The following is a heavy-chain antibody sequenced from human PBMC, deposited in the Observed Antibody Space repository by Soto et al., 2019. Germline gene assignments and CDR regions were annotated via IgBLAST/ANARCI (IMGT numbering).Heavy chain of an antibody. CDR2: IWYDGSNK. D-gene: IGHD3-9*01. CDR3: AREDDILTVLDAFDI. Sequence: QVQLVESGGGVVQPGRSLRLSCAASGFTFSSYGMHWVRQAPGKGLEWVAVIWYDGSNKYYADSVKGRFTISRDNSKHTLYLQMNGLRAEDTAVYYCAREDDILTVLDAFDIWGQGTMVTVSS. CDR1: GFTFSSYG. J-gene: IGHJ3*02. V-gene: IGHV3-33*01.